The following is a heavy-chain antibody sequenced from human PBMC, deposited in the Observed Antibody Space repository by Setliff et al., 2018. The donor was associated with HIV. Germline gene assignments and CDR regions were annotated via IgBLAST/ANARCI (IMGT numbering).Heavy chain of an antibody. J-gene: IGHJ4*02. Sequence: SVKVSCKASGGTFSSNAVSWVRQAPGQGLEWMGWISAYKGNTNYAQRLQGRVTMTTDTATSTAYMELRSLRSDDTAVYFCARDGSVELAAPDYWGQGTLVTVSS. D-gene: IGHD6-6*01. CDR3: ARDGSVELAAPDY. CDR1: GGTFSSNA. V-gene: IGHV1-18*01. CDR2: ISAYKGNT.